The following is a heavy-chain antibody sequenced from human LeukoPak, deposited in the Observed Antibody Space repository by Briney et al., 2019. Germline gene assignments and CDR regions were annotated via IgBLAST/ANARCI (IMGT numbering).Heavy chain of an antibody. V-gene: IGHV7-4-1*02. CDR2: INTNTGNP. CDR1: GYTFTSYA. J-gene: IGHJ6*02. CDR3: ARGEWLVRNGYYGMDV. D-gene: IGHD6-19*01. Sequence: ASVKVSCKASGYTFTSYAMNWVRQAPGQGLEWMGWINTNTGNPTYAQGFTGRFVFSLDTSVSTAYLQISSLKAEDTAVYYCARGEWLVRNGYYGMDVWGQGTTVTVSS.